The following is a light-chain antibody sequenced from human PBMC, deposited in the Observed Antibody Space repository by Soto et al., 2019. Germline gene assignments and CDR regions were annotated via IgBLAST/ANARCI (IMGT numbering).Light chain of an antibody. CDR1: SSDVGGYNY. J-gene: IGLJ3*02. CDR2: DVS. Sequence: QSALTQPASVSGSPGQSITISCTGTSSDVGGYNYVSWYQQHPGKAPKLMVYDVSNRPSGVSNRFSGSKSGNMASLTISGLQAEDEADYYCSSYTISNTQVFGGGTKLTVL. CDR3: SSYTISNTQV. V-gene: IGLV2-14*01.